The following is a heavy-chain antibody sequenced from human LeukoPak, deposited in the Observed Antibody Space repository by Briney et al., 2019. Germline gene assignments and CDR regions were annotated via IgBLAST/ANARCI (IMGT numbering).Heavy chain of an antibody. CDR2: ISGSGGST. J-gene: IGHJ4*02. Sequence: GGSLRLSCAASGFTFSNYAMSWVRQAPGKGLEWVSAISGSGGSTYYADSVKGRFTFSRDNSTYTLYLQMNSLRAEDTAVYYCAKGASSRWYDYWGQGTLVTVSS. D-gene: IGHD6-13*01. V-gene: IGHV3-23*01. CDR3: AKGASSRWYDY. CDR1: GFTFSNYA.